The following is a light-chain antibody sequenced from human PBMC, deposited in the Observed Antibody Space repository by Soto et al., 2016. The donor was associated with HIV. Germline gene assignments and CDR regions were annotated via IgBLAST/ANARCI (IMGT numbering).Light chain of an antibody. Sequence: SSELTQDPAVSVALGQTVRITCQGDSLRSYYASWYQQKPGQAPVVVIYGKNNRPSGIPDRFSGSSSGNTASLTITGAQAEDEADYYCNSRDSSGYHLGVFGGRDQRSTVL. J-gene: IGLJ2*01. V-gene: IGLV3-19*01. CDR1: SLRSYY. CDR2: GKN. CDR3: NSRDSSGYHLGV.